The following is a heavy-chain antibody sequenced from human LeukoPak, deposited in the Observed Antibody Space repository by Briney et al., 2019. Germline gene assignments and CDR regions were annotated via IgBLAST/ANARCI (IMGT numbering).Heavy chain of an antibody. D-gene: IGHD6-13*01. CDR3: ARGGAAAGTRYYFDY. CDR1: GGSISSYY. J-gene: IGHJ4*02. V-gene: IGHV4-59*01. CDR2: IYYSGST. Sequence: SETLSLTCTVSGGSISSYYWSWIRQPPGKGLEWIGYIYYSGSTNYNPSLKSRVTISVDTSKNQFSLKLSSVTAADTAVYYCARGGAAAGTRYYFDYWGQGALVTVSS.